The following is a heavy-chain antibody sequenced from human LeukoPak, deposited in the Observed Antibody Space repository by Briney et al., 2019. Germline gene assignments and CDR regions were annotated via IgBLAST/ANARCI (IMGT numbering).Heavy chain of an antibody. Sequence: GGSLRLSCAASGFTFSSYAMHWVRQAPGKGLEWVAVISYDGSNKYYADSVKGRFTISRDNSKNTLYLQMNSLRAEDTAVYYCARAQYDSWSGSYSWFDPWGQGTLVTVSS. D-gene: IGHD3-3*01. V-gene: IGHV3-30*01. CDR2: ISYDGSNK. J-gene: IGHJ5*02. CDR3: ARAQYDSWSGSYSWFDP. CDR1: GFTFSSYA.